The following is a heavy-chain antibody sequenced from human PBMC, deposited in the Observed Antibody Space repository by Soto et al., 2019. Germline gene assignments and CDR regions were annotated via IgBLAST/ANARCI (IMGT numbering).Heavy chain of an antibody. CDR3: ARHSESGYSGYEEGAWFDP. V-gene: IGHV4-39*01. CDR1: GGSISSSSYY. Sequence: QLQLQESGPGLVKPSETLSLTCTVSGGSISSSSYYWGWIRQPPGKGLEWIGSIYYSGSTYYNPSHKSRVTISVDTSKNQFSLKLSSVTAADTAVYYCARHSESGYSGYEEGAWFDPWGQGTLVTVSS. CDR2: IYYSGST. J-gene: IGHJ5*02. D-gene: IGHD5-12*01.